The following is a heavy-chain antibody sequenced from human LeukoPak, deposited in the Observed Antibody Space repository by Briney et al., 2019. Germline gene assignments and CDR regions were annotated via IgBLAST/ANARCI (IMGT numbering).Heavy chain of an antibody. CDR1: GGSISSGSYY. CDR3: ARDRGTAAAGPDFDY. Sequence: PSQTLSLTCTVSGGSISSGSYYWSWIRQPAGKGLEWIGRIYTSGSTNYNPSLKNRVTISVDTSKNQFSLKLSSVTAADTAVYYCARDRGTAAAGPDFDYWGQGTLVTVSS. J-gene: IGHJ4*02. D-gene: IGHD6-13*01. CDR2: IYTSGST. V-gene: IGHV4-61*02.